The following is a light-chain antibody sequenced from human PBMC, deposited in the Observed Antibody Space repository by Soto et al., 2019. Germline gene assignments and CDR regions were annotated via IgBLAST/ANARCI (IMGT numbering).Light chain of an antibody. CDR3: QKYNSAPPWT. Sequence: DIPMTQSPSSLSASVGDRVTITCRASQGISNYLAWYQQKPGKVPKLLIYAASTLQSGVPSRFSGSGSGTDFTLTISSLQPEDVATYYFQKYNSAPPWTFGQGTKVEIK. CDR2: AAS. CDR1: QGISNY. J-gene: IGKJ1*01. V-gene: IGKV1-27*01.